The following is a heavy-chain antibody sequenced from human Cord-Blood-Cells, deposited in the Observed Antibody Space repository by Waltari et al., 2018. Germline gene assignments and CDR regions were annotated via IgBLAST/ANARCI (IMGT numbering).Heavy chain of an antibody. J-gene: IGHJ2*01. CDR2: IYYSGRT. V-gene: IGHV4-31*03. CDR3: ARGYNWNLYWYFDL. Sequence: QVQLQESGPGLVKPSQTLSLTCTVSGGSISSGGYYWSWIRQHPGKGLEWIGYIYYSGRTYYNPSRKSRVTISVDTSKNQFSLKLSSVTAADTAVYYWARGYNWNLYWYFDLWGRGTLVTVSS. D-gene: IGHD1-7*01. CDR1: GGSISSGGYY.